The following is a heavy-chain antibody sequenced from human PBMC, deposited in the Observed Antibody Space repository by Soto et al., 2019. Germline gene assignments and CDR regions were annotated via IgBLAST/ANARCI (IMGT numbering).Heavy chain of an antibody. CDR2: IYYSGST. V-gene: IGHV4-59*01. Sequence: SETLSLTCTVSGGSISSYYWTWIRQSPGKGLEWFGYIYYSGSTNYNPSLKSRVTISVDTSKNQFSLKLSSVTAADTAVYYCARDRMGYSGSGRCVGLCHYYHGMDVWGQGTTVT. J-gene: IGHJ6*02. CDR1: GGSISSYY. D-gene: IGHD3-10*01. CDR3: ARDRMGYSGSGRCVGLCHYYHGMDV.